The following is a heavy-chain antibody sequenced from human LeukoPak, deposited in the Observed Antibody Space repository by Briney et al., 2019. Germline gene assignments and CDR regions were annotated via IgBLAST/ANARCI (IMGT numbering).Heavy chain of an antibody. Sequence: GGPLRLSCAASGFTFSSYWMSWVRQAPGKGLEWVANIKQDGSEKYYLDSVKGRFTISRDNAKNSLYLQMNSLRVEDTAVYYCARDTNRYSSGVGYFDYWGLGTLVTVSS. J-gene: IGHJ4*02. CDR1: GFTFSSYW. CDR2: IKQDGSEK. V-gene: IGHV3-7*03. CDR3: ARDTNRYSSGVGYFDY. D-gene: IGHD6-19*01.